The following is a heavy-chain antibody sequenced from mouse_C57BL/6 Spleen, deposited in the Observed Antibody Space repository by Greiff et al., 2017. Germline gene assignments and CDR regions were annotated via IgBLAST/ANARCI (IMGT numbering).Heavy chain of an antibody. CDR3: ARSSSGYVDY. Sequence: VQLQESGAELARPGASVKMSCKASGYTFTSYTMHWVKQRPGQGLEWIGYINPSSGYTKYNQKFKDKATLTADKSSSTAYMQLSSLTSEDSAVYYCARSSSGYVDYWGQGTTLTVSS. CDR2: INPSSGYT. J-gene: IGHJ2*01. D-gene: IGHD3-2*02. CDR1: GYTFTSYT. V-gene: IGHV1-4*01.